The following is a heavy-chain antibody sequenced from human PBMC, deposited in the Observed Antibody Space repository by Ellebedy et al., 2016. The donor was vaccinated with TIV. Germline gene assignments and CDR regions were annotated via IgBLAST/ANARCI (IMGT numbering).Heavy chain of an antibody. Sequence: GESLKISCAASGFTVSSSYMTWVRQAPGKGLEWVSVVYSGGNTYYADSVKGRFTISRDNSKNTLSLEMNSLRAEDTAAYYCARVNWGDVWGCWGQGTLVTVSS. CDR3: ARVNWGDVWGC. V-gene: IGHV3-53*01. CDR2: VYSGGNT. J-gene: IGHJ4*02. D-gene: IGHD3-16*01. CDR1: GFTVSSSY.